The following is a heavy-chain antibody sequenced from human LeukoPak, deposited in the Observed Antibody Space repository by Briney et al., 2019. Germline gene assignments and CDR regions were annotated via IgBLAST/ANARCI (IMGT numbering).Heavy chain of an antibody. J-gene: IGHJ4*02. CDR3: AKARSYSYGPREYFDY. Sequence: GGSPRLSSAASRFATSRYTMGGGRQAPGKGLEWVLDISGSGGSTYYADSVKGRFTISRDNSKNTLSLNITSLRAEDTAVYYCAKARSYSYGPREYFDYWGQGTLVTVSS. CDR2: ISGSGGST. V-gene: IGHV3-23*01. CDR1: RFATSRYT. D-gene: IGHD5-18*01.